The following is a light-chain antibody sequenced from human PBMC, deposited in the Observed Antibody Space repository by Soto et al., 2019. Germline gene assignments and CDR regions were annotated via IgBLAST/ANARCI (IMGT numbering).Light chain of an antibody. CDR3: QQRGNWPLT. Sequence: EIVLTQSPATLSLSPGERDTLSCRASQSVSSYLAWYQQKHGQAPRLLIYDASNRATGIPARFSGSGSGTDFTLTISSLEPEDFGVYYCQQRGNWPLTFGGGTKVEIQ. V-gene: IGKV3-11*01. J-gene: IGKJ4*01. CDR1: QSVSSY. CDR2: DAS.